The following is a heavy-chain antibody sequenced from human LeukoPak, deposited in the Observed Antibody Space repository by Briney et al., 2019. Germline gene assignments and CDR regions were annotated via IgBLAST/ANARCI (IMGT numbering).Heavy chain of an antibody. Sequence: PGGSLRLSCAASGFTFSDYYMSWIRQAPGKGLEWVSYISSSGSTIYYADSVKGRFTISRDNAKNSLYLQMNSLRAEDTAVYYCAREMTYYYDSSGHFDYWGQGTLVTVSS. CDR2: ISSSGSTI. J-gene: IGHJ4*02. CDR3: AREMTYYYDSSGHFDY. V-gene: IGHV3-11*01. CDR1: GFTFSDYY. D-gene: IGHD3-22*01.